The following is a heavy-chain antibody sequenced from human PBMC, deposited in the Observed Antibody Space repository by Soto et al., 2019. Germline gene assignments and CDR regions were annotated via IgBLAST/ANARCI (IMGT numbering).Heavy chain of an antibody. V-gene: IGHV3-48*02. Sequence: GGSLRLSCSASGFTLGTNTMNWVRQGPGKGLEWVSHISSSGTTIYYTDSLKGRFTVSRDNAKNSLYLQMNSLRDEDTAVYYCARVPQFYFYGMDVWGQGTTVTVSS. J-gene: IGHJ6*02. CDR1: GFTLGTNT. CDR2: ISSSGTTI. CDR3: ARVPQFYFYGMDV.